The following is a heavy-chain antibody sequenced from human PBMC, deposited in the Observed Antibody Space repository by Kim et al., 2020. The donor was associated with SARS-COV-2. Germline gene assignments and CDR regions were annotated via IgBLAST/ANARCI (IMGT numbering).Heavy chain of an antibody. CDR3: ARDLGSSSITGTEYFQH. D-gene: IGHD6-13*01. V-gene: IGHV3-30*01. Sequence: VKGRFTIPRDNSKNTLYLQMNSLRAEDTAVYYCARDLGSSSITGTEYFQHWGQGTLVTVSS. J-gene: IGHJ1*01.